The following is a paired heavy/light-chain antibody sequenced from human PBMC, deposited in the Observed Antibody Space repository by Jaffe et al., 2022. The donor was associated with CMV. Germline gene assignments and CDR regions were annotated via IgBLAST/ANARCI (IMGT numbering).Heavy chain of an antibody. CDR3: ARAAVGGIAVAGTHLLYYYAMDV. J-gene: IGHJ6*02. D-gene: IGHD6-19*01. CDR2: TYYRATWYT. CDR1: GDSVSTKSAT. Sequence: QVQLQQSGPGLVKPSQTLSLTCAISGDSVSTKSATWNWIRQSPSRGLEWLGRTYYRATWYTDYAVSVKSRMTINADTSKNQLSLQLNSVTPEDTAVYYCARAAVGGIAVAGTHLLYYYAMDVWGQGTTVTVSS. V-gene: IGHV6-1*01.
Light chain of an antibody. CDR3: SSCTSSHTVI. CDR1: SSDVGTYTY. J-gene: IGLJ2*01. V-gene: IGLV2-14*03. Sequence: QSALTQPASVSGSLGQSITISCTGTSSDVGTYTYVSWYQQHPGKAPKLMIYDVVNRPSGVSNRFSGSKSGNTASLTISGLQAEDEADYYCSSCTSSHTVIFGGGTKLTVL. CDR2: DVV.